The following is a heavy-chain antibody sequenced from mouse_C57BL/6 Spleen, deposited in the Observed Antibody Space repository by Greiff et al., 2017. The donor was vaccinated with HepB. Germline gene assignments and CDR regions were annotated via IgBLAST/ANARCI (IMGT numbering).Heavy chain of an antibody. D-gene: IGHD2-4*01. CDR3: AMHMITTYYFDY. Sequence: QVQLQQPGAELVKPGASVKVSCKASGYTFTSYWMHWVKQRPGQGLEWIGRIHPSDRDTNYNQKFKGKATLTVDKSSSTAYMQLSSLTSEDSAVYYCAMHMITTYYFDYWGQGTTRTVSS. J-gene: IGHJ2*01. V-gene: IGHV1-74*01. CDR2: IHPSDRDT. CDR1: GYTFTSYW.